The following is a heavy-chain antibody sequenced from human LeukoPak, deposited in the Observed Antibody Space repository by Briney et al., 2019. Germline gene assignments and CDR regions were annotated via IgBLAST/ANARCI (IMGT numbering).Heavy chain of an antibody. CDR1: GYTFTSYD. D-gene: IGHD6-13*01. V-gene: IGHV1-8*01. J-gene: IGHJ4*02. CDR3: AMRGDSSSWSPLDY. CDR2: MNPNSGNT. Sequence: ASVKVSCKASGYTFTSYDINWVRQATGQGLEWMGWMNPNSGNTGYAQKFQGRVTMTRNTSISTAYMELSSLRSEDTAVYYCAMRGDSSSWSPLDYWGQGTLVTVSS.